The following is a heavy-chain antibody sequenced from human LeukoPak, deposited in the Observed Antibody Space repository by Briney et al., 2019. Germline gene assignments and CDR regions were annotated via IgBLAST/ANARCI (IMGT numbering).Heavy chain of an antibody. V-gene: IGHV1-46*01. D-gene: IGHD3-10*01. CDR1: GYTFTSYY. CDR2: INPSGGST. J-gene: IGHJ4*02. Sequence: GASVKVSCKASGYTFTSYYMHWVRQAPGQGLEWMGIINPSGGSTSYAQKFHGRVTMTRDTSTSTVYMELSSLRSEDTAVYYCARTGLWFRYFDYWGQGTLVTVSS. CDR3: ARTGLWFRYFDY.